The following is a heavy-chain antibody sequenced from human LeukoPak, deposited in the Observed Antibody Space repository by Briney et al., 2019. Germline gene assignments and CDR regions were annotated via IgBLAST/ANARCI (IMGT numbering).Heavy chain of an antibody. V-gene: IGHV4-34*01. J-gene: IGHJ4*02. D-gene: IGHD6-13*01. CDR2: INHSGST. Sequence: SETLSLTCAVSGGSISSGGYYWSWIRQPPGKGLEWIGEINHSGSTNYNPSLKSRVTISVDTSKNQFSLKLSSVTAADTAVYYCARVIAAAGLYYFDYWGQGTLVTVSS. CDR1: GGSISSGGYY. CDR3: ARVIAAAGLYYFDY.